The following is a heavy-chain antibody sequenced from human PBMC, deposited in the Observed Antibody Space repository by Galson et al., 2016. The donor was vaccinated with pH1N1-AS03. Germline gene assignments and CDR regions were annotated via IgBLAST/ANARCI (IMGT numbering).Heavy chain of an antibody. CDR3: AREAGGFGSNWLQTDAFDI. Sequence: SLRLSCAASGFIFTHYSMHWVRQAPGKGLEWVAVMSYEGTTTYYADSVKGRFTISRDNSKNTPYLQMNSLRTEDTALYYCAREAGGFGSNWLQTDAFDIWGQGTMVTVSS. V-gene: IGHV3-30-3*01. CDR1: GFIFTHYS. J-gene: IGHJ3*02. CDR2: MSYEGTTT. D-gene: IGHD6-13*01.